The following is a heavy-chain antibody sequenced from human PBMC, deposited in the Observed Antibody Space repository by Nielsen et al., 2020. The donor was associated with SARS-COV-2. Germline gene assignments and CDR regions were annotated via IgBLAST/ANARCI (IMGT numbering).Heavy chain of an antibody. V-gene: IGHV3-30-3*02. CDR2: ISYDGSNK. Sequence: VRQAPGKGLEWVAVISYDGSNKYYADSVKGRFTISRDNSKNTLYLQMNSLRAEDTAVYYCAKDRPYYYDSSGYYPGDAFDIWGQGTMVTVSS. D-gene: IGHD3-22*01. J-gene: IGHJ3*02. CDR3: AKDRPYYYDSSGYYPGDAFDI.